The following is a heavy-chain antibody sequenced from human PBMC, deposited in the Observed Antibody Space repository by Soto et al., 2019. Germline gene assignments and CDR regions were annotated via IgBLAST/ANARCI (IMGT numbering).Heavy chain of an antibody. J-gene: IGHJ6*03. CDR1: GCSISGYF. V-gene: IGHV4-59*08. Sequence: PSETLSLTCTFSGCSISGYFWSLIRQPPGKGLEWIGFIYYSGRTNYNPSLWSRVTVSVDTSKNHFSLRLSSVTAADTAVYYCARLMMAGNYYYYYMDVWGKGTTVTVSS. D-gene: IGHD3-16*01. CDR3: ARLMMAGNYYYYYMDV. CDR2: IYYSGRT.